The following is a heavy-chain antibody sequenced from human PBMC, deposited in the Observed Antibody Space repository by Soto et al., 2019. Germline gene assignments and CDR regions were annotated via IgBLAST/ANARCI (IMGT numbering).Heavy chain of an antibody. Sequence: EVQLVESGGGLVQPGGSLRLSCAASGFTVSSNYMSWVRQAPGKGLEWVAVIYSGGSTYYADSVKGRFTISRHNSKNTLYLQMNSLRAEDTAVYYCARDVGSGWFGFDYWGQGTLVTVSS. CDR3: ARDVGSGWFGFDY. V-gene: IGHV3-53*04. CDR1: GFTVSSNY. CDR2: IYSGGST. D-gene: IGHD6-19*01. J-gene: IGHJ4*02.